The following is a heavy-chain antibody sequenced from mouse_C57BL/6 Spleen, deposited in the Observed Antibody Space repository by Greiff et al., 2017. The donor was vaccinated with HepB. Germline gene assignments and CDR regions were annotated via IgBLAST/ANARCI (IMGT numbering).Heavy chain of an antibody. D-gene: IGHD1-1*01. J-gene: IGHJ3*01. CDR2: IHPNSGST. CDR1: GYTFTSYW. V-gene: IGHV1-64*01. CDR3: ARRGVTTVVEAY. Sequence: VQLQQSGAELVKPGASVKLSCKASGYTFTSYWMHWVKQRPGQGLEWIGMIHPNSGSTNYNEKFKSKATLTVDKSSSTAYMQLSSLTSEDSAVYYCARRGVTTVVEAYWGQGTLVTVSA.